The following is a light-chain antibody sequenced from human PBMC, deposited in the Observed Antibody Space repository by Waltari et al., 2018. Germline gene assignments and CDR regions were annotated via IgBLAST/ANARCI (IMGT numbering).Light chain of an antibody. Sequence: DIVMTQSPDSLAVSLGERATINCKSSQSVLFSSNNRNYSAWYQQKPGPSPKLVLYWASTRESGVPDRFSGSGYATDFTPTISSLQAEDVAVYYCQQYYSSPFTFGPGTKLEIK. CDR2: WAS. V-gene: IGKV4-1*01. J-gene: IGKJ3*01. CDR3: QQYYSSPFT. CDR1: QSVLFSSNNRNY.